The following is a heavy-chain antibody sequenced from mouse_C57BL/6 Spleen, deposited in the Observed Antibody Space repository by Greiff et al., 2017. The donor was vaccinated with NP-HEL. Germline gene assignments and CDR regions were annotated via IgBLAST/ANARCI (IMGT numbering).Heavy chain of an antibody. J-gene: IGHJ2*01. Sequence: VQLQQSGPELVKPGASVKISCKASGYTFTDYYMNWVKQSHGKSLEWIGDINPNNGGTSYNQKFKGKATLTVDKSSSTAYMELRSLTSEDSAVYYCARSPFITPFDYWGQGTTLTVSS. CDR3: ARSPFITPFDY. CDR1: GYTFTDYY. V-gene: IGHV1-26*01. CDR2: INPNNGGT. D-gene: IGHD1-1*01.